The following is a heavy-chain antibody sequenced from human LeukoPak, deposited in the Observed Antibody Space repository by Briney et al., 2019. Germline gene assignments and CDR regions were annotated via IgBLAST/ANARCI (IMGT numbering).Heavy chain of an antibody. CDR3: ARDRRYYDYVWGSYRSNDAFDI. J-gene: IGHJ3*02. D-gene: IGHD3-16*02. V-gene: IGHV4-39*07. CDR1: GGSVSSSSYH. Sequence: SETLSLTCTVSGGSVSSSSYHWGWIRQPPGKGLEWIGSIYYSGSTYYNPSLKSRVTISVDTSKNQFSLKLSSVTAADTAVYYCARDRRYYDYVWGSYRSNDAFDIWGQGTMVTVSS. CDR2: IYYSGST.